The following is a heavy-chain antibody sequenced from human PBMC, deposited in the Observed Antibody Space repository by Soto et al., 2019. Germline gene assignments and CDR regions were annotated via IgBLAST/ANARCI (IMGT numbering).Heavy chain of an antibody. J-gene: IGHJ6*02. CDR3: ARDQSVLLWFGERGYYGMDV. CDR1: GFTFSDYY. D-gene: IGHD3-10*01. Sequence: PGGSLRLSCAASGFTFSDYYMSWIRQAPGKGLEWVSYISSSGSTIYYADSVKGRFTISRDNAKNSLYLQMNSLRAEDTAVYYCARDQSVLLWFGERGYYGMDVWGQGTTVTVSS. V-gene: IGHV3-11*01. CDR2: ISSSGSTI.